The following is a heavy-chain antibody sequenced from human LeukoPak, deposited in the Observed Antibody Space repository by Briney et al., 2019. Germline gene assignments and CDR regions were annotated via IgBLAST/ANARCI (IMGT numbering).Heavy chain of an antibody. CDR1: GGSISSSSYY. CDR2: IYYSGST. D-gene: IGHD4-17*01. CDR3: ATDGFSDYGDYVEDYYYGMDV. Sequence: SETLSLTCTVSGGSISSSSYYWGWIRQPPGKGLEWIGSIYYSGSTYYNPSLKSRVTISVDTSKNQFSLKLSSVTAADSPVYYCATDGFSDYGDYVEDYYYGMDVWGQGTTVTVSS. J-gene: IGHJ6*02. V-gene: IGHV4-39*02.